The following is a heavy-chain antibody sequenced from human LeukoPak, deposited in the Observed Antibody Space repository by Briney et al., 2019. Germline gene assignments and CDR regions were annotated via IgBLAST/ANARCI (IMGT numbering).Heavy chain of an antibody. Sequence: PSETLSLTCAVYGGSFSGYYWSWIRQPPGKGLEWIGEINHSGSTNYNPSLKSRVTISVATSKNQFSLKLSSVTAADTAVYYCARGYHRGETNRAYFDYWGQGALVTVSS. V-gene: IGHV4-34*01. CDR2: INHSGST. D-gene: IGHD1-14*01. CDR1: GGSFSGYY. J-gene: IGHJ4*02. CDR3: ARGYHRGETNRAYFDY.